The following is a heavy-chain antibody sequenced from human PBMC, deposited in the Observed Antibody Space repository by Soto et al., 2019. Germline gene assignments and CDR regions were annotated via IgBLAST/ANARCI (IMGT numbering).Heavy chain of an antibody. CDR1: GGSFSGYY. J-gene: IGHJ4*02. CDR2: INHSGST. V-gene: IGHV4-34*01. Sequence: QVQLQQWGAGLLKPSETLSLTCAVYGGSFSGYYWSWIRQPPGKGLEWIGEINHSGSTNYNPSLKSRVTISVDTSKKQFSLKLSSVTAADTAVYYCARGRGDIVVVPAAMRGEYDYWGQGTLVTVSS. CDR3: ARGRGDIVVVPAAMRGEYDY. D-gene: IGHD2-2*01.